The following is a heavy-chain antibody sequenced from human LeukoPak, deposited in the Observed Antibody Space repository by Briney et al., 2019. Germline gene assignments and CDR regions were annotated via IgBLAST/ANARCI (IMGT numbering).Heavy chain of an antibody. V-gene: IGHV3-53*01. D-gene: IGHD6-19*01. CDR2: HYSDGST. J-gene: IGHJ4*02. Sequence: GGSLRLSCAASGFTVSTSYMNWVRQAPGKGLEWVSVHYSDGSTYYADSVKGRFTISRDNSKNTLYLQMNSLRAEDTAVYYCARRSGIAVAGAFDYWGQGTLVTVSS. CDR3: ARRSGIAVAGAFDY. CDR1: GFTVSTSY.